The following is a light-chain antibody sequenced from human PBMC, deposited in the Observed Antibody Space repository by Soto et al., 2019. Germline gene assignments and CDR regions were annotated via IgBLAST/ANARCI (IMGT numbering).Light chain of an antibody. CDR1: SSDVGGYKF. J-gene: IGLJ1*01. Sequence: QSALTQPRSVSGSPGQSVTFSCTGTSSDVGGYKFVSWYQQHPGKAPKLMIYDVSKRPSGVPDRFSGSKSGNTASLTISGLQAEDEADYYCCSYAGSYTWVFGTGTKLTVL. CDR2: DVS. V-gene: IGLV2-11*01. CDR3: CSYAGSYTWV.